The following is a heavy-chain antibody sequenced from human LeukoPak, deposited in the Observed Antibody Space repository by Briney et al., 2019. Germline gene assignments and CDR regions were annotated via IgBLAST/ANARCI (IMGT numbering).Heavy chain of an antibody. D-gene: IGHD5-12*01. CDR2: INPSGGST. CDR3: ARGSGIVATIIQLYDY. V-gene: IGHV1-46*01. Sequence: ASVKVSCKASGYTFTSYYMHWMRQAPGQGLEWMGIINPSGGSTSYAQKFQGRVTMTRDTSTSTVYMELSSLRSEDTAVYYCARGSGIVATIIQLYDYWGQGTLVTVSS. CDR1: GYTFTSYY. J-gene: IGHJ4*02.